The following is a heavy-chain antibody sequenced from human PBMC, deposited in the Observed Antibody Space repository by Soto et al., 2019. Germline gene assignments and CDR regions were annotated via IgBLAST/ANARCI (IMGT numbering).Heavy chain of an antibody. Sequence: EVQLVESGGGLVQPGGSLRLSCAASGFTFSSYWMSWVRQAPGKGLEWVANIKQDGSEKYYVDSVKGRFTISRDNSKNTLYLQMNSLRAEDTAVYYCAREKNYYDSSGYYFAFDIWGQGTMVTVSS. CDR1: GFTFSSYW. D-gene: IGHD3-22*01. V-gene: IGHV3-7*01. CDR2: IKQDGSEK. J-gene: IGHJ3*02. CDR3: AREKNYYDSSGYYFAFDI.